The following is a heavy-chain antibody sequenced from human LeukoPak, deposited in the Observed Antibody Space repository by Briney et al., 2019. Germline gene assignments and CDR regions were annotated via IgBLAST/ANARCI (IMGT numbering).Heavy chain of an antibody. Sequence: GGSLRLSCAASGFTFSSYAMHWVRQAPGKGLEWVAVISYDGSNKYYADSVKGRFTISRDNSKNPLYLQMTSLRAEDTAVYYCASHYDSSGYHYFDFRGQGTLVTVSS. D-gene: IGHD3-22*01. V-gene: IGHV3-30-3*01. CDR2: ISYDGSNK. CDR1: GFTFSSYA. CDR3: ASHYDSSGYHYFDF. J-gene: IGHJ4*02.